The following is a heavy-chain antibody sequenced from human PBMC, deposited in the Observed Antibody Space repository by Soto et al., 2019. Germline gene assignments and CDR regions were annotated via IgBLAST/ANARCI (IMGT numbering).Heavy chain of an antibody. J-gene: IGHJ6*02. V-gene: IGHV3-74*01. CDR2: INSNGRSI. CDR3: ARGGAARAYYYYGMDV. D-gene: IGHD6-13*01. Sequence: EVQLVESGGGLVQPGGSLRLSCAASGFTLTNYWMHWVRQAPWKGLVWVSRINSNGRSITYADSVKGRFTISRDNATNTLYLQMNSLRAEDTAVYYCARGGAARAYYYYGMDVWGQGTTVTVSS. CDR1: GFTLTNYW.